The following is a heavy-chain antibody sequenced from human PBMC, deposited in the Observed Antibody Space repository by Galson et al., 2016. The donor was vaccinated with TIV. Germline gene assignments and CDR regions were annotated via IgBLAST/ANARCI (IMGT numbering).Heavy chain of an antibody. V-gene: IGHV4-4*07. D-gene: IGHD1-14*01. Sequence: TCTVSGGSVSRYYWSWIRQSAGKGLEWIGRIFTDGTTTYNPSLKSRVTMSVDTSKRQFSLRLTSVTAADTAVYYCATVNTNSRKYFDYWGQGIKVTVSS. CDR2: IFTDGTT. CDR3: ATVNTNSRKYFDY. J-gene: IGHJ4*02. CDR1: GGSVSRYY.